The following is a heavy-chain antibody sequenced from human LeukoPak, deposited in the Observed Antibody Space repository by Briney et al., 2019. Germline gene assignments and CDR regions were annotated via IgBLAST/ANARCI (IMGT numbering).Heavy chain of an antibody. J-gene: IGHJ3*02. CDR2: IYYSGST. Sequence: SETLSLTCTVSGGSISSYYWSWIRQPPGKGLEWIGYIYYSGSTNYNPSLKSRVTISVDTSKNQFTLKLSSVTAADTAVYYCARDLRVAEVYYYDSSVAETGAFDIWGQGTMVTVSS. CDR1: GGSISSYY. CDR3: ARDLRVAEVYYYDSSVAETGAFDI. V-gene: IGHV4-59*01. D-gene: IGHD3-22*01.